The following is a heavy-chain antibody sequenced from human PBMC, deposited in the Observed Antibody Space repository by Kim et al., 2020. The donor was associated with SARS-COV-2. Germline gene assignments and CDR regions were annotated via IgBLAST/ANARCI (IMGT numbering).Heavy chain of an antibody. J-gene: IGHJ4*02. D-gene: IGHD1-26*01. CDR2: GST. CDR3: AKEWEYYFDY. V-gene: IGHV3-23*01. Sequence: GSTYYAGSVKGRFTISRDNSKNTLYLQMNSLRAEDTAVYYCAKEWEYYFDYWGQGTLVTVSS.